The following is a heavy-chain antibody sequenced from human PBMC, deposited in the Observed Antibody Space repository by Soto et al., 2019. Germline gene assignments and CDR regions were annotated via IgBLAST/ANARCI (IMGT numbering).Heavy chain of an antibody. CDR3: ARRSSSSPGYYYYYGMDV. D-gene: IGHD6-13*01. Sequence: GESLKISCKGSGYSFTSYWISWVRQMPGKGLEWMGRIDPSDSYTNYSPSFQGHVTISADKSISTAYLQWSSLKASDTAMYYCARRSSSSPGYYYYYGMDVWGQGTTVTV. CDR2: IDPSDSYT. V-gene: IGHV5-10-1*01. CDR1: GYSFTSYW. J-gene: IGHJ6*02.